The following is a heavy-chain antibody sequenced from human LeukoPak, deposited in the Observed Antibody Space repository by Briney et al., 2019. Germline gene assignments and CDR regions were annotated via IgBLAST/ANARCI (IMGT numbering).Heavy chain of an antibody. CDR1: GGSISSSNYY. J-gene: IGHJ3*02. CDR3: ARVLVEYGDAFDI. CDR2: IYTSGST. Sequence: PSETLSLTCTVSGGSISSSNYYWSWIRQPAGKGLEWIGRIYTSGSTNYNPSLKSRVTISVDTSKNQFSLKLSSVTAADTAVYYCARVLVEYGDAFDIWGQGTMVTVSS. V-gene: IGHV4-61*02. D-gene: IGHD2/OR15-2a*01.